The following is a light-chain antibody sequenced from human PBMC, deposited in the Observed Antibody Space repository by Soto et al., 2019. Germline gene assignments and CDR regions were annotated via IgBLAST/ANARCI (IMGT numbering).Light chain of an antibody. V-gene: IGLV1-40*01. CDR2: GTS. J-gene: IGLJ2*01. Sequence: QSVLTQPPSVSGAPGQRVTISCTGSSSNFGAGYDVHWYQQRPGTAHRLLLYGTSNRPSGVPDRLSGSKSGPSASRAITGLQAEDEADYYCQSYDSSLSRGFGGGTKITVL. CDR3: QSYDSSLSRG. CDR1: SSNFGAGYD.